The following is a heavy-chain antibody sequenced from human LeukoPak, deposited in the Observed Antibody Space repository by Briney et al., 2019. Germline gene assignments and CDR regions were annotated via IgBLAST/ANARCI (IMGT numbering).Heavy chain of an antibody. J-gene: IGHJ4*02. Sequence: QAGGSLRLSCAASRFTFSYYWMTWVRQAPGKGVEWVANIKQDAGDEHYADSVKGRFTISRDNAKNSLYLQMNSLRVEDTAVYYCLGGVAADYWGRGTLVTVSS. CDR1: RFTFSYYW. CDR2: IKQDAGDE. D-gene: IGHD3-16*01. V-gene: IGHV3-7*01. CDR3: LGGVAADY.